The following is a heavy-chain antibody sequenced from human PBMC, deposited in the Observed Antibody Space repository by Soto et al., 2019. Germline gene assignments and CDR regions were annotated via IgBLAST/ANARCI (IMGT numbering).Heavy chain of an antibody. CDR1: GFSLSTSGVG. CDR2: IYWDDDK. V-gene: IGHV2-5*02. J-gene: IGHJ5*02. Sequence: QITLKESGPTLVKPTQTLTLTCTFSGFSLSTSGVGVGWIRQPPGKALEWLALIYWDDDKRYSPSLKSRLTITKDTSKNQMVLTMTNMDPVDTATYYCAHRRALLWFGELLGRRENWFDPWGQGTLVTVSS. D-gene: IGHD3-10*01. CDR3: AHRRALLWFGELLGRRENWFDP.